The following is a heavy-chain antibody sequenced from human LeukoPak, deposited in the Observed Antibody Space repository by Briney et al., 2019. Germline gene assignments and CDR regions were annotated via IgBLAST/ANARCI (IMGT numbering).Heavy chain of an antibody. J-gene: IGHJ3*01. CDR2: ITNDGSRQ. CDR3: ASAHPVVVTAMG. CDR1: IFVFSEYY. Sequence: GGSLRLSCETSIFVFSEYYMHWVRLAPGKGLEWLAVITNDGSRQYYADSVKGRFTISRDNAKNSLYLQMNSLRAEDTAVYYCASAHPVVVTAMGWGQGTMVTVSS. V-gene: IGHV3-33*05. D-gene: IGHD2-21*02.